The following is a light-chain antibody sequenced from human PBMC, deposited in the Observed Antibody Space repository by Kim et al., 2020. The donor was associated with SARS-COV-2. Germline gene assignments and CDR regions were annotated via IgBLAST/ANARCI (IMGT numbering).Light chain of an antibody. CDR2: GTS. CDR1: QSVAPFL. Sequence: SPGEKATLSWRARQSVAPFLLGWFQQTPGHAPRPHIYGTSNRATGILDRFRARESGTDFTLTINRPEPEGVAVYFCQQYDRPPYSFDQGTKLEI. V-gene: IGKV3-20*01. J-gene: IGKJ2*03. CDR3: QQYDRPPYS.